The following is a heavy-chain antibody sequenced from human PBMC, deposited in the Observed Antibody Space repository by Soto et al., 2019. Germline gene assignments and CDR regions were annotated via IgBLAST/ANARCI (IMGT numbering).Heavy chain of an antibody. D-gene: IGHD2-15*01. CDR2: IKQDGSEK. CDR1: GLTFSSYW. V-gene: IGHV3-7*01. CDR3: ARDVSHCSGGSCSNWYFDL. Sequence: EVQLVESGGGLVQPGGSLRLSCAASGLTFSSYWMSWVRQAPGKGLEWVANIKQDGSEKYYVDSVKGRFTISRDNAKHSLYLQMNSLRAEDTAVYYCARDVSHCSGGSCSNWYFDLWGRGTLVTVSS. J-gene: IGHJ2*01.